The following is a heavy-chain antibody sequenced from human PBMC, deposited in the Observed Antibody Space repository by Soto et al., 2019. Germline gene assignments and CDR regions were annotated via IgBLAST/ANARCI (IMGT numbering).Heavy chain of an antibody. V-gene: IGHV4-31*03. Sequence: QVQLQESGPGLVKPSQTLSLTCTVSGGSISSGGYYWSWIRQHPGKGLEWIGYIYYSGSTYYNPSLKSRVTIAVDTSKNQFSLKLSSVTAADTAVYYCASGGGARRRFGGWFDPWGQGTLVTVSS. D-gene: IGHD2-15*01. CDR2: IYYSGST. J-gene: IGHJ5*02. CDR1: GGSISSGGYY. CDR3: ASGGGARRRFGGWFDP.